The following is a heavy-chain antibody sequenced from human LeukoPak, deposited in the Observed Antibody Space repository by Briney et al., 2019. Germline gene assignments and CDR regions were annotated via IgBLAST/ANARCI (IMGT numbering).Heavy chain of an antibody. J-gene: IGHJ6*03. CDR1: GFIFSNYD. Sequence: QAGGSLRLSCAASGFIFSNYDMHWVRQAPDKGLEWVAFIHFDGSDTYYTQSVKGRFTISRDDSKNTLYLQMNSLKTEDTALYYCAKDVATAMEYMDAWGEGTTVIVSS. D-gene: IGHD5-18*01. V-gene: IGHV3-30*02. CDR2: IHFDGSDT. CDR3: AKDVATAMEYMDA.